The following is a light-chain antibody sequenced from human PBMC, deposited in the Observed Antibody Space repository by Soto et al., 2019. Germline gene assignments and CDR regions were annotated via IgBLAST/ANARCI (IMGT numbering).Light chain of an antibody. Sequence: QSLLTQPASVSGSPGQSIAICCPGTSSDVGGYNYVSWYQQHPGKAPKLMIYDVNNRPSGVSNRFSGSKSGNTASLTISGLQAEDEADYYCCSYTTSSTYVFGTGTKVTVL. CDR1: SSDVGGYNY. CDR3: CSYTTSSTYV. V-gene: IGLV2-14*03. J-gene: IGLJ1*01. CDR2: DVN.